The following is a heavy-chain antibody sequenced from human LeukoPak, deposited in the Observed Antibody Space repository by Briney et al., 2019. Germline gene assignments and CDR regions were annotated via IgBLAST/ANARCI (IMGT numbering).Heavy chain of an antibody. CDR1: GFTFSSYG. D-gene: IGHD2-21*02. CDR2: IRYDGSNK. Sequence: TGGSLRLSCAASGFTFSSYGMHWVRQAPGKGLEWVAFIRYDGSNKYYADSVKGRFTISRDNSKSTLYLQMNSLRAEDTAVYYCAKVLHSVVTAILPFDYWGQGTLVTVSS. V-gene: IGHV3-30*02. CDR3: AKVLHSVVTAILPFDY. J-gene: IGHJ4*02.